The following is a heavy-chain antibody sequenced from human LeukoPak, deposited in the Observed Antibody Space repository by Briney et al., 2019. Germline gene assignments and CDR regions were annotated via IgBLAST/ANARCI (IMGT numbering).Heavy chain of an antibody. J-gene: IGHJ4*02. CDR3: AKDGEPCSSTTCYPYYFDN. Sequence: GGSLRLSCAASGFTFSSYAMSWVRKAPGRGLEWVSGIGGRGVSTYYADSVRGRFTSSRDNSKNTLFLQMNSLRAEDTAVYYCAKDGEPCSSTTCYPYYFDNWGQGTLVTVSS. CDR2: IGGRGVST. D-gene: IGHD2-2*01. CDR1: GFTFSSYA. V-gene: IGHV3-23*01.